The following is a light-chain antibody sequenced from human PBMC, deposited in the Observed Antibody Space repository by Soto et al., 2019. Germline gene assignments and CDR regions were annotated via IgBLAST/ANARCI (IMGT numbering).Light chain of an antibody. CDR2: GAS. Sequence: DIVLTQSPGTLSLSPGERATLSCRVSQSVSSTYLAWYQHKPGQAPRILIFGASNRATGIPDRFSGSGSGTDFTLTISRPEPEDCAVYYCQHYGSSSYTFGQGTKLEIK. CDR1: QSVSSTY. J-gene: IGKJ2*01. CDR3: QHYGSSSYT. V-gene: IGKV3-20*01.